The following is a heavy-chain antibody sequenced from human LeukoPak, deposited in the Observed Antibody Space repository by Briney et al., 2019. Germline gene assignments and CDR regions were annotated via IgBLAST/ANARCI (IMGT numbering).Heavy chain of an antibody. J-gene: IGHJ4*02. V-gene: IGHV3-23*01. CDR3: AKDPRYYYDSSGYYFDY. D-gene: IGHD3-22*01. Sequence: GGSLRLSCAASGFTFSSYAMSWVRQAPGKGLEWVSAISGSGGSTYYADSVKGRFTISGDNSKNTLYLQMNSLRAEDTAVYYCAKDPRYYYDSSGYYFDYWGQGTLVTVSS. CDR2: ISGSGGST. CDR1: GFTFSSYA.